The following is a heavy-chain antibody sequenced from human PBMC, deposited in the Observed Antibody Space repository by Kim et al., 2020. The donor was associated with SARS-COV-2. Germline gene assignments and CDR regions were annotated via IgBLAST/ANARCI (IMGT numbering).Heavy chain of an antibody. Sequence: GGSLRLSCAASGFTFDDYAMHWVRQAPGKGLEWVSLISGDGGSTYYADSVKGRFTISRDNSKNSLYLQMNSLRTEDTALYYCAGSRGSGWSDYYYYYGMDVWGQGTTVTVSS. CDR1: GFTFDDYA. J-gene: IGHJ6*02. D-gene: IGHD6-19*01. V-gene: IGHV3-43*02. CDR2: ISGDGGST. CDR3: AGSRGSGWSDYYYYYGMDV.